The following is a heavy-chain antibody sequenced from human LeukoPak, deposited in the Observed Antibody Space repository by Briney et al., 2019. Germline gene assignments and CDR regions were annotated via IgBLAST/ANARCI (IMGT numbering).Heavy chain of an antibody. CDR1: GYTFTGYY. V-gene: IGHV1-2*02. J-gene: IGHJ5*02. CDR2: INPNSGGT. D-gene: IGHD2-2*01. CDR3: ARGGVFCSSTSCYQEENWFDP. Sequence: ASMKVSCKASGYTFTGYYMHWVRQAPGQGLEWMGWINPNSGGTNYAQKFQGRVTMTRDTSISTAYMELSRLRSDDTAVYYCARGGVFCSSTSCYQEENWFDPWGQGTLVTVSS.